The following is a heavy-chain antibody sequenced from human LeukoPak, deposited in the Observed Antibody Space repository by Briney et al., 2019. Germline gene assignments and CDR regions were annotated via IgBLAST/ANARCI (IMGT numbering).Heavy chain of an antibody. Sequence: GGSLRLSCAASGFTVSSNYMSWVRQAPGKGLEWVSVIYSGGSTYYADSVKGRFTISRDNSKNTLYLQMNSLRAEDTAVYYCARDPTYYYDSSGSNWFDPWGQGTLVTVSS. CDR3: ARDPTYYYDSSGSNWFDP. J-gene: IGHJ5*02. V-gene: IGHV3-53*01. CDR1: GFTVSSNY. D-gene: IGHD3-22*01. CDR2: IYSGGST.